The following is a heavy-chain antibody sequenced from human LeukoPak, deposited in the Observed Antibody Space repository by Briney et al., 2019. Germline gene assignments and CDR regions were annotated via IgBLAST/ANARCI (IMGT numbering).Heavy chain of an antibody. V-gene: IGHV4-59*12. Sequence: SETLSLTCTVSGGSISSYYWSWIRQPPGKGLEWIGYIYYSGSTNYKPSLTSRVTISVDTSKNQFSLKLSSVTAADTAVYYCARDENGYVWGSFRAWGQGTLVTVSS. J-gene: IGHJ5*02. CDR1: GGSISSYY. D-gene: IGHD3-16*02. CDR2: IYYSGST. CDR3: ARDENGYVWGSFRA.